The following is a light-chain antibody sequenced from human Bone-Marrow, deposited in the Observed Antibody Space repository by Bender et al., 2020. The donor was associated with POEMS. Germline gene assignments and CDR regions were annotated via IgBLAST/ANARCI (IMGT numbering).Light chain of an antibody. J-gene: IGLJ1*01. Sequence: QSALTQPASVSGSPGQSITISCTGTSNDVGAYNYVSWYQQPPGTAPKVMIYEVSNRPSGVPDRFSGSKSGNTASLTISGLQAEDEADFYCCSYAGSYTYVFGTGTKVTVL. CDR2: EVS. CDR3: CSYAGSYTYV. CDR1: SNDVGAYNY. V-gene: IGLV2-18*02.